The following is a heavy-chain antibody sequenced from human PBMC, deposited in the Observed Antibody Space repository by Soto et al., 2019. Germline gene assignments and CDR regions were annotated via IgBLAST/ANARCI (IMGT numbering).Heavy chain of an antibody. D-gene: IGHD3-16*01. Sequence: SETLSLTCAVYGGFLSESYWTWIRQPPGKGLEWIGEINHVGGTNYNPSLKSRVTMSVDTSQNQFSLRLISVTAAATAMYFCVRIRYQLPSSVLWLDPWGQGTPVTVS. J-gene: IGHJ5*02. CDR3: VRIRYQLPSSVLWLDP. CDR2: INHVGGT. CDR1: GGFLSESY. V-gene: IGHV4-34*01.